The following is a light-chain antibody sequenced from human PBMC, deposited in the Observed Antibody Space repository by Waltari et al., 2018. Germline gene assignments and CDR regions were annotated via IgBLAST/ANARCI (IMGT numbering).Light chain of an antibody. CDR3: LQTYSTLMFS. CDR2: GAS. Sequence: DIQMTQSPSSLSASVGDRVTMTCRASQSITNYLSWYQHKLGEAPNLLVYGASTLVSGVPSRFNGSGSGTEFTLTISSLQPEDLATYYCLQTYSTLMFSFGPGTKVDL. J-gene: IGKJ3*01. CDR1: QSITNY. V-gene: IGKV1-39*01.